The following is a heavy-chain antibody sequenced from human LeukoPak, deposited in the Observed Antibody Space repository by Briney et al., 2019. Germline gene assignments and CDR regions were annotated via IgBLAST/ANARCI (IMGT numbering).Heavy chain of an antibody. CDR3: ARVGIAVADPEEVDY. CDR1: GFTFSSYW. D-gene: IGHD6-19*01. Sequence: GGSLRLSCAASGFTFSSYWMSWVRQAPGKGLEWVANIKEDGSEKYYVDSVKGRFTISRDNAKNSLYLQMNSLRAEDTAVYYCARVGIAVADPEEVDYWGQGTLVTVSS. CDR2: IKEDGSEK. V-gene: IGHV3-7*02. J-gene: IGHJ4*02.